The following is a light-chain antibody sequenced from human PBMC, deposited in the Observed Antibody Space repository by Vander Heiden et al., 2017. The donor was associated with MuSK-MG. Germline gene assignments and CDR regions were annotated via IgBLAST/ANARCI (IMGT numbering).Light chain of an antibody. CDR3: QQCNSNPYT. Sequence: IQMIQPPSSLSASVGDRVTITCRASQSISSYLNWYQQKPGKAPKLLIYTASSLESGVPSRFSGSGSGTDFTLTISSLQPEDFATYYCQQCNSNPYTFGHGTKVEIK. J-gene: IGKJ2*01. V-gene: IGKV1-39*01. CDR2: TAS. CDR1: QSISSY.